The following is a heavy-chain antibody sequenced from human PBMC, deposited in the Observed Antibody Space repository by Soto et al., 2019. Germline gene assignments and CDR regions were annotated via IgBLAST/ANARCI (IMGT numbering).Heavy chain of an antibody. D-gene: IGHD3-3*01. CDR3: ARQRYFTIFGVVRDYGMDV. CDR1: GFTFSSYA. V-gene: IGHV3-30-3*01. J-gene: IGHJ6*02. CDR2: ISYDGSNK. Sequence: GGSVRLSCPASGFTFSSYAMHWVRQAPGKGLEWVAVISYDGSNKYYADSVKGRFTISRDNSKNTLYLQMNSLRAEDTAVYYCARQRYFTIFGVVRDYGMDVWGQGTTVSVS.